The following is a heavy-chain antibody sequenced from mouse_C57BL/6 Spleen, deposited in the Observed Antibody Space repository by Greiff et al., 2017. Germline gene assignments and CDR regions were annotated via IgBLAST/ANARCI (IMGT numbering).Heavy chain of an antibody. CDR1: GFSLTSYG. D-gene: IGHD2-1*01. CDR2: IWSGGSS. CDR3: ARTGNYGVSYAMDY. V-gene: IGHV2-2*01. J-gene: IGHJ4*01. Sequence: QVQLQQSGPGLVQPSQSLSITCTVSGFSLTSYGVHWVRQSPGQGLEWLGVIWSGGSSDYNAAFISRLSISKDNSKSQVFFKMNSLQADDTAIYYCARTGNYGVSYAMDYWGQGTSVTVSS.